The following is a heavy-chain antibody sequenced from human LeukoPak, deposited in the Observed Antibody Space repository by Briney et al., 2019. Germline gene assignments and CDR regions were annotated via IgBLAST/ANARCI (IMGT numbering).Heavy chain of an antibody. J-gene: IGHJ5*02. Sequence: ASVKVSCKASGYTFTSNGFSWVRQAPGQGLEWMGWISAYNGNTNYAQKFQGRVTITGDKSTSTAYMELSSLRSEDTAVYYCASPWGGFGELSYWFDPWGQGTLVTVSS. CDR1: GYTFTSNG. V-gene: IGHV1-18*01. D-gene: IGHD3-10*01. CDR2: ISAYNGNT. CDR3: ASPWGGFGELSYWFDP.